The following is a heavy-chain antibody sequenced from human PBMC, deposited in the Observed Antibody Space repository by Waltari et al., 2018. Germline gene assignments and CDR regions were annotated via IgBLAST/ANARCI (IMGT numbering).Heavy chain of an antibody. D-gene: IGHD3-16*01. CDR1: GGSLISYY. CDR2: IYSSGTT. Sequence: QVHLLESGPGLVKPSATLSLTCNVSGGSLISYYWSWIRQPAGKGLEWIGRIYSSGTTNTNPSLHGRVSMSVDTSKNQISLQLSSVTAADTAVYYCARTDYQHFFDYWGQGILVTVSS. CDR3: ARTDYQHFFDY. J-gene: IGHJ4*02. V-gene: IGHV4-4*07.